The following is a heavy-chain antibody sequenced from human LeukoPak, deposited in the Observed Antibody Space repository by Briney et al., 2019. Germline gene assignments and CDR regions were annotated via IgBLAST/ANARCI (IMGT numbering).Heavy chain of an antibody. CDR3: ARVTRDIMDAFDI. J-gene: IGHJ3*02. CDR1: GFTFSSNY. D-gene: IGHD1-14*01. CDR2: IYSGGST. V-gene: IGHV3-53*01. Sequence: GGSLRLSCAASGFTFSSNYMSWVRQAPGKGLEWVSVIYSGGSTYYADSVKGRFTISRDNSKNTLYLQMNSLRAEDTAVYYCARVTRDIMDAFDIWGQGTMVTVSS.